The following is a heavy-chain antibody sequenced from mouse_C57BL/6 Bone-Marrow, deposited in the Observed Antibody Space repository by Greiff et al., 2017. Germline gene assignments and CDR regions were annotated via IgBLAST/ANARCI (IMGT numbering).Heavy chain of an antibody. D-gene: IGHD2-5*01. CDR3: TRGDYSNYAWFAY. V-gene: IGHV5-9-1*02. CDR1: GFTFSSYA. Sequence: EVKVVESGEGLVKPGGSLKLSCAASGFTFSSYAMSWVRQTPEKRLEWVAYISSGGDYIYYADTVKGRFTISSDNARNTLYLQMSSLKSEDTAMYYCTRGDYSNYAWFAYWGQGTLVTVSA. CDR2: ISSGGDYI. J-gene: IGHJ3*01.